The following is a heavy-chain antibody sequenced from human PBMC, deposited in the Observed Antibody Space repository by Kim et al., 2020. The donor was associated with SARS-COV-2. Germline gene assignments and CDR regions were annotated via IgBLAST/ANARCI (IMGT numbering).Heavy chain of an antibody. D-gene: IGHD3-10*01. CDR3: ARDHRLWFGDGY. Sequence: YYADSVKGRFTNPRDNAKKSLYLQMNSLGDEDTAVYYCARDHRLWFGDGYWGQGTLVTVSS. V-gene: IGHV3-48*02. J-gene: IGHJ4*02.